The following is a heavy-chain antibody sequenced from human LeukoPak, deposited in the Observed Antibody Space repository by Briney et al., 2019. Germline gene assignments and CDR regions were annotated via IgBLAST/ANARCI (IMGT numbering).Heavy chain of an antibody. CDR1: GFNFSSFG. Sequence: GGSLRLSCAASGFNFSSFGMHWVRQAPGKGLEWVAVLSYDGTFKYYADSVKGRFTISRDNSRDTLYLQMNSLRAEDTAVYYCAKVADYYDSSGRFTYCFDYWGQGTLVTVSS. D-gene: IGHD3-22*01. CDR3: AKVADYYDSSGRFTYCFDY. V-gene: IGHV3-30*18. CDR2: LSYDGTFK. J-gene: IGHJ4*02.